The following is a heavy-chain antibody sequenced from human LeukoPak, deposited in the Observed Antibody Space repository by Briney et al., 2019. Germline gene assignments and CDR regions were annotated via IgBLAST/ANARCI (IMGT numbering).Heavy chain of an antibody. CDR2: ISGSGGST. J-gene: IGHJ3*02. Sequence: GGSLRLSCAASGFTFSSYAMSWVRQAPGKGLEWVSAISGSGGSTYYADSVKGRFTISRDNSKNTLYLQINSLRAEDTAVYYCAKYPSVGARGGDAFDIWGQGTMVTVSS. CDR1: GFTFSSYA. D-gene: IGHD1-26*01. CDR3: AKYPSVGARGGDAFDI. V-gene: IGHV3-23*01.